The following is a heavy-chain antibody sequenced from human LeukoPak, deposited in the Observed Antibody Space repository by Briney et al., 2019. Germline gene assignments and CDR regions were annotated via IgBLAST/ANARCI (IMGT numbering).Heavy chain of an antibody. CDR2: IYSGGST. Sequence: GGSLRLSCAASGFTVSSNYMSWVCQAPGKGLDLVSVIYSGGSTYYADYVKGRCTISRDNSKNTLYLQMNSLRAEDTAVYYCARDSPPGRSSGWYGAFDIWGQGTMVTVSS. CDR1: GFTVSSNY. D-gene: IGHD6-19*01. V-gene: IGHV3-53*01. CDR3: ARDSPPGRSSGWYGAFDI. J-gene: IGHJ3*02.